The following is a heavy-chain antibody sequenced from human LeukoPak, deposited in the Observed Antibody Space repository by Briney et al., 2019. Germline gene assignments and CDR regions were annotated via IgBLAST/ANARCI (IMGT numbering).Heavy chain of an antibody. CDR2: IRYDGGNK. CDR3: AKKRSGEYSSIEY. Sequence: GGSLRLSCAASGFTFSNYGMHWVRQAPGKGLEWVAFIRYDGGNKWYADSLKGRFTISRDNSKNTLYLQMNSLRVEDTAVYYCAKKRSGEYSSIEYWGQGTLVTVSS. V-gene: IGHV3-30*02. D-gene: IGHD3-3*01. J-gene: IGHJ4*02. CDR1: GFTFSNYG.